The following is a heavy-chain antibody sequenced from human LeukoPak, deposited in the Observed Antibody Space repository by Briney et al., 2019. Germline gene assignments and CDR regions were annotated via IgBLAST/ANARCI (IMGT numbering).Heavy chain of an antibody. J-gene: IGHJ4*01. CDR2: LSGSGITT. CDR1: GFTFSNSA. Sequence: GGSLRLSCAASGFTFSNSAMSWVRQAPGKGLEWVSTLSGSGITTYYADSVKGRFTISRDNSKNTLYLQMNSLRAEDTAVYYCAKESYSSGWSYFEYWGHGTLVTVSS. CDR3: AKESYSSGWSYFEY. V-gene: IGHV3-23*01. D-gene: IGHD6-19*01.